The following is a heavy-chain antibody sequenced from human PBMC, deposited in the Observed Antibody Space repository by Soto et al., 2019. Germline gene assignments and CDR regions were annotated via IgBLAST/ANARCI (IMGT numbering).Heavy chain of an antibody. Sequence: QVQLVESGGGVVQPGRSLRLSCAASGFTFSSYGMHWVRQAPGKGLEWVAVISYDGRSKYYADSVQGRFTISRDNSKNTLYLQMNSLRAEDTAVYYCAKARYYCALWDAFDIWGQGTMVTVSP. V-gene: IGHV3-30*18. CDR1: GFTFSSYG. J-gene: IGHJ3*02. CDR2: ISYDGRSK. D-gene: IGHD3-10*01. CDR3: AKARYYCALWDAFDI.